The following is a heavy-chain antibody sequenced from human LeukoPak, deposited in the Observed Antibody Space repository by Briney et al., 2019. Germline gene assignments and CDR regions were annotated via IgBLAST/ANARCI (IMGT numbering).Heavy chain of an antibody. Sequence: ASVKVSCKASGYTFTGYYMHWVRQAPGQGLEWMGWISAYNGNTNYAQKLQGRVTMTTDTSTSTAYMELRSLRSDDTAVYYCARWAGNIVVVLAAIQWFDPWGQGTLVTVSS. J-gene: IGHJ5*02. D-gene: IGHD2-2*02. CDR2: ISAYNGNT. CDR1: GYTFTGYY. CDR3: ARWAGNIVVVLAAIQWFDP. V-gene: IGHV1-18*04.